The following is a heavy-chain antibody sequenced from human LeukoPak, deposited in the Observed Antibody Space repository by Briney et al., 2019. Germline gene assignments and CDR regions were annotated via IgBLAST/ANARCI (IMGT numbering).Heavy chain of an antibody. CDR2: IYDTGST. J-gene: IGHJ6*02. CDR1: GGSIKGGTHY. V-gene: IGHV4-61*02. D-gene: IGHD2-21*01. Sequence: SETLSLTCSVSGGSIKGGTHYWSWIRQPAGKGLEWIGRIYDTGSTNYNPSLRSRVTMSVDTSENQTSVTAADTAVYYCARITFVVEGYGMDVWGQGTTVTVSS. CDR3: ARITFVVEGYGMDV.